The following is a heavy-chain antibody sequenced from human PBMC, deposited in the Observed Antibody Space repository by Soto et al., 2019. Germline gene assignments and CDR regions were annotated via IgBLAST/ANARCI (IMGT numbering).Heavy chain of an antibody. CDR3: ATGGHNDGYNFYHGMDV. Sequence: QVQVGQSGAEVKKPGSSVKVSCKVSGGIFTNNAISWVRQAPGQGLEWLGGVIPLFDTAYYAQIFRGRLRISVDGATTTAYMELSGLTSADTAVYFCATGGHNDGYNFYHGMDVWGQGTTVTVS. CDR2: VIPLFDTA. V-gene: IGHV1-69*01. CDR1: GGIFTNNA. J-gene: IGHJ6*02. D-gene: IGHD3-16*01.